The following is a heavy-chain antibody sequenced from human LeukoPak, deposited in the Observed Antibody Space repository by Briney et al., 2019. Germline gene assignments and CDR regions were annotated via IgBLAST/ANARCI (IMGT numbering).Heavy chain of an antibody. J-gene: IGHJ3*01. D-gene: IGHD1-14*01. CDR2: INADGSTT. Sequence: GGSLRLSCAASGFTFGNSWVHWVRQAPGKGLVWVSLINADGSTTTYADSVKGRYTISRDNARNTLSLQMNSLTIEDTAVYYCVVVVEPPDSDGFDVWGQGTMITVSS. CDR1: GFTFGNSW. V-gene: IGHV3-74*01. CDR3: VVVVEPPDSDGFDV.